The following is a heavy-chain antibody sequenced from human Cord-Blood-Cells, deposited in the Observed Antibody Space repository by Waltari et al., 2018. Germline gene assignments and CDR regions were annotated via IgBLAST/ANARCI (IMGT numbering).Heavy chain of an antibody. J-gene: IGHJ4*02. CDR1: GGTFSSYA. D-gene: IGHD5-12*01. CDR3: ASRSGYAVTPFDY. V-gene: IGHV1-69*01. CDR2: IIPIFGTA. Sequence: QVQLLQSGAEVKKPGSSVKLSCKASGGTFSSYAISWVRPAPGQGLEWMGGIIPIFGTANYAQKFQGRVTITADESTSTAYMELSSLRSEDTAVYYCASRSGYAVTPFDYWGQGTLVTVSS.